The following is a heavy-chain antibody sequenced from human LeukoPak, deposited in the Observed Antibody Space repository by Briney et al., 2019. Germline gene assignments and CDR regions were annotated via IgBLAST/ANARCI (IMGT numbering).Heavy chain of an antibody. D-gene: IGHD1-7*01. Sequence: PSETLSLACTVSGGSISSYYWSWIRQPPGKGLEWIGYIYYSGSTSYNPSLKSRVTISIDTSKNQFSLKVSSVTAADTAVYYCARQIWGTTNFLLPDYWGQGTLVTASS. J-gene: IGHJ4*02. CDR1: GGSISSYY. CDR3: ARQIWGTTNFLLPDY. V-gene: IGHV4-59*08. CDR2: IYYSGST.